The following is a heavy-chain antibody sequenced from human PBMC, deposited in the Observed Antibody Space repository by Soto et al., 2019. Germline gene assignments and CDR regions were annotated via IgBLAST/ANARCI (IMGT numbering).Heavy chain of an antibody. V-gene: IGHV1-46*01. D-gene: IGHD3-22*01. Sequence: ASVKNSCKASGYTFTSYYMHWVRQAPGQGLEWMGIINPSGGSTSYAQKFQGRVTMTRDTSTSTVYMELSSLRSEDTAVYYCARDVRATYYYDSSGSLDYWGQGTPVTVSS. CDR1: GYTFTSYY. J-gene: IGHJ4*02. CDR2: INPSGGST. CDR3: ARDVRATYYYDSSGSLDY.